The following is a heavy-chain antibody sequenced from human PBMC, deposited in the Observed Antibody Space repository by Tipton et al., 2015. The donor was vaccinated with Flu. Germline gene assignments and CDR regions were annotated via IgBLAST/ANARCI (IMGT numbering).Heavy chain of an antibody. CDR2: IYSGGST. CDR1: GFTFSSYA. D-gene: IGHD4-17*01. V-gene: IGHV3-66*01. CDR3: ARDRGDYGDFSLDP. J-gene: IGHJ5*02. Sequence: SLRLSCAASGFTFSSYAMSWVRQAPGKGLEWVSVIYSGGSTYYADSVKGRFTISRDNSKNTLYLQMNSLRAEDTAVYYCARDRGDYGDFSLDPWGQGTLVTVSS.